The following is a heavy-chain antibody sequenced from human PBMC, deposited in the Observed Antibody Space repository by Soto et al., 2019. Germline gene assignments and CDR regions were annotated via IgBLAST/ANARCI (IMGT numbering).Heavy chain of an antibody. Sequence: ASVKVYCKASGYTFTIYDINWVRQATGQGLEWMGWMNPNSGNTGYAQKFQGRVTMTRNTSISTAYMELSSLRSEDTAVYYCARVGIGAAWYQWFDPWGQGTLVTVSS. D-gene: IGHD6-13*01. CDR3: ARVGIGAAWYQWFDP. J-gene: IGHJ5*02. CDR1: GYTFTIYD. V-gene: IGHV1-8*01. CDR2: MNPNSGNT.